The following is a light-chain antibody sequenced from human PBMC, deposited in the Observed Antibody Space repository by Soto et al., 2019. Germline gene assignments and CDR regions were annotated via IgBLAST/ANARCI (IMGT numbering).Light chain of an antibody. Sequence: DVQMTQSPSSLSAFVGDRVTITCRASQAIAPYLAWFQQKPGKVPKLLIYATSTLQSGVPSRFSGSGSGADIALTISSLQPEDVATYYCKKYNSAPLTFGGGTKVEI. J-gene: IGKJ4*01. CDR1: QAIAPY. CDR2: ATS. V-gene: IGKV1-27*01. CDR3: KKYNSAPLT.